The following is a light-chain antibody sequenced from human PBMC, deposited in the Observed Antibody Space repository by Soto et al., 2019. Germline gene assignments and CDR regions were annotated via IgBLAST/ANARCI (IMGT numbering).Light chain of an antibody. CDR2: GAS. Sequence: DIQMTQSPSSLSASVGDRVTITCRASRNIDRNLNWYQQKLGKAPKVLISGASNLQTEVPSRFSGSGSGTDFTLTISSLHPEDFATYYCQLSYSSPQLSFGGGTKVEIK. J-gene: IGKJ4*01. CDR1: RNIDRN. CDR3: QLSYSSPQLS. V-gene: IGKV1-39*01.